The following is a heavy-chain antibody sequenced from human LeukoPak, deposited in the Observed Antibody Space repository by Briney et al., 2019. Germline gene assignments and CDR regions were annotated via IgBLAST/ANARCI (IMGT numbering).Heavy chain of an antibody. CDR2: IKQDGSEK. J-gene: IGHJ3*02. CDR3: ARTRWAGTNAFDI. D-gene: IGHD6-19*01. Sequence: GGSLRLSCAASEFIFSSYWMSWVRPAPGRGLEWVANIKQDGSEKYYVDSVKGRFTISRDNAKNSLYLQMNRLRAEDTAVYYCARTRWAGTNAFDIWGQGTMVTVSS. V-gene: IGHV3-7*01. CDR1: EFIFSSYW.